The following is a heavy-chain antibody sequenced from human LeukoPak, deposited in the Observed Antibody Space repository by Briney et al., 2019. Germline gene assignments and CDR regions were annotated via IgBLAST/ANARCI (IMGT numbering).Heavy chain of an antibody. CDR3: ARHPTVASSIEY. V-gene: IGHV5-10-1*01. J-gene: IGHJ4*02. CDR1: GYSFANYW. CDR2: IDPSDSYT. Sequence: GESLKISCKGSGYSFANYWISWVRQMPGKGLEWMGRIDPSDSYTNYSPSFQGHVTISADRSISTAYLQWSSLKASDTAMYYCARHPTVASSIEYWGQGTLVTVSS. D-gene: IGHD4-11*01.